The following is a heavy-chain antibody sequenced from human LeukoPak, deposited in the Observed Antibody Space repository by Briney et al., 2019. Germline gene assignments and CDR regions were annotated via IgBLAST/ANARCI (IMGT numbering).Heavy chain of an antibody. CDR2: IIPIFGTA. J-gene: IGHJ1*01. CDR3: ARSEATVPEYFQH. V-gene: IGHV1-69*13. D-gene: IGHD4-17*01. Sequence: ASVKVSCKASGGTFSSYAISWVRQAPGQGLEWMGVIIPIFGTANYAQKVQGRVTITADESTSTAYMELSSLRSEDTAVYYCARSEATVPEYFQHWGQGTLVTVSS. CDR1: GGTFSSYA.